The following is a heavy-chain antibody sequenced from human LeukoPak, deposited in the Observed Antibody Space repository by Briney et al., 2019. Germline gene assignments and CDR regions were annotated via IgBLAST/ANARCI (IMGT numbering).Heavy chain of an antibody. Sequence: QPGASLRLSCAASGFTFSSYAMSWVRQAPGKGLEWVSAISGSGGSTYYADSVKGRFTISRDNSKNMLYLQMNSLRAEDTAVYYCAKGGEWLRLRVSYFDYWGQGTLVTVSS. CDR3: AKGGEWLRLRVSYFDY. J-gene: IGHJ4*02. V-gene: IGHV3-23*01. D-gene: IGHD5-12*01. CDR1: GFTFSSYA. CDR2: ISGSGGST.